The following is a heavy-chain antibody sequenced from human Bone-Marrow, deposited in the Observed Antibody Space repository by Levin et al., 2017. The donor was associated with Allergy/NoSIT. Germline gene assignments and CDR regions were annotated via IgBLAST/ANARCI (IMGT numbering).Heavy chain of an antibody. CDR2: ISGFGGNT. Sequence: GGSLRLSCAASGFTFTSYGMSWVRQAPGKGLEWVSSISGFGGNTEYADSAKGRFTISRDKSTNTLYLQMNSLRAEDTAVYYCAKYEDTAMVWFYFDSWGQGIPVTVSS. CDR1: GFTFTSYG. D-gene: IGHD5-18*01. J-gene: IGHJ4*02. V-gene: IGHV3-23*01. CDR3: AKYEDTAMVWFYFDS.